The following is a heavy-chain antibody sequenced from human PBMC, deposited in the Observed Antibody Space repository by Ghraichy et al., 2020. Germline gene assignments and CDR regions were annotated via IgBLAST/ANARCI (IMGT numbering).Heavy chain of an antibody. D-gene: IGHD4-11*01. V-gene: IGHV4-39*01. CDR3: ARLRLGYFYYGMDV. J-gene: IGHJ6*02. Sequence: SETLSLTCTVSGGSISRSNYYWGWIRQPPGKGLEWIGVIFYNWNTYYNPSLKSRVTISVDRPKNQFSLKVSSVTAADTAVYSCARLRLGYFYYGMDVWGQGTSVTVSS. CDR1: GGSISRSNYY. CDR2: IFYNWNT.